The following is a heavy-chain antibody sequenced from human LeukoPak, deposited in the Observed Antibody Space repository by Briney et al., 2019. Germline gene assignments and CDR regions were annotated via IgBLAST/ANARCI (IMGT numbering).Heavy chain of an antibody. CDR2: IYPGDSNP. V-gene: IGHV5-51*01. J-gene: IGHJ4*02. CDR3: ARHDSTVTSFDF. D-gene: IGHD4-17*01. CDR1: GYSFTSYW. Sequence: GESLKISCKGSGYSFTSYWVAWVRQMPGKGLEWMGIIYPGDSNPRYSPSFQGQVTISADKSITTAYLQWSSLKASDTAMYYCARHDSTVTSFDFWGQGTLVTVSS.